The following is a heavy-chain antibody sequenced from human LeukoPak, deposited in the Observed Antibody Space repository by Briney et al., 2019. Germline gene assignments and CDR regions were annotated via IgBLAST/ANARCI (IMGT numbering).Heavy chain of an antibody. Sequence: SETLFLTCTVSGGSISSYYWSWIRQPPGKGLEWIGYIYYSGSTNYNPSLKSRVTISVDTSKNQFSLKLSSVTAADTAVYYCARWYYDSSGYRYFDYWGQGTLVTVSS. CDR2: IYYSGST. CDR1: GGSISSYY. CDR3: ARWYYDSSGYRYFDY. D-gene: IGHD3-22*01. V-gene: IGHV4-59*01. J-gene: IGHJ4*02.